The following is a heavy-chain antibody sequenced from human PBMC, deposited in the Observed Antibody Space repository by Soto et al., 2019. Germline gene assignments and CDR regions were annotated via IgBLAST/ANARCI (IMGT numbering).Heavy chain of an antibody. J-gene: IGHJ4*02. CDR1: GASISGGNW. V-gene: IGHV4-4*02. CDR3: AKIGVPDYFDY. CDR2: IWHSGST. Sequence: SETLSLTCAFSGASISGGNWLIWVRQPPEKGLEWIGEIWHSGSTNYNPSLRSRVTISVDKSKNQFSLKLSSVTAADTAVYYCAKIGVPDYFDYWGLGSLVTVSS.